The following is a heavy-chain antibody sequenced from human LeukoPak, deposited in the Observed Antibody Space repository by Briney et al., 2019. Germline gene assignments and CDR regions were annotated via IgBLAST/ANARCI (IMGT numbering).Heavy chain of an antibody. D-gene: IGHD2-2*01. CDR2: MYTSGSP. V-gene: IGHV4-4*07. CDR1: GASISSYY. Sequence: SETLSLTCTVSGASISSYYWSWIRQPAGKGLEWIGRMYTSGSPNYNPSLKSRVTTSVDTSKNHFSLKLSSVTAPHTAVYYCARETYCSITSCFTGPFDYWGQGTLVTVSS. CDR3: ARETYCSITSCFTGPFDY. J-gene: IGHJ4*02.